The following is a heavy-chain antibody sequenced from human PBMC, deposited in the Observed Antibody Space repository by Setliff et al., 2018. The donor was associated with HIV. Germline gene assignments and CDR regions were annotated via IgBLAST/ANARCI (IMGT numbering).Heavy chain of an antibody. CDR3: VRDAVDSAGDY. CDR2: IDHSGKT. V-gene: IGHV4-38-2*02. D-gene: IGHD6-25*01. CDR1: GYSISNGFY. Sequence: SETLSLTCIVSGYSISNGFYWGWVRQSPGKGPEWIGSIDHSGKTFYKSSLKSRVTISVDTSKNTFSLRLTSMTAADTAVYYCVRDAVDSAGDYWGQGKVVTVSS. J-gene: IGHJ4*02.